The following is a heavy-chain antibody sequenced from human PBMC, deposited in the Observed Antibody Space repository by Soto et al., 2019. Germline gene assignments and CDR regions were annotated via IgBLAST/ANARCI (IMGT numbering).Heavy chain of an antibody. CDR3: ARDKPGYSSGWYIIDY. D-gene: IGHD6-19*01. J-gene: IGHJ4*02. CDR1: GGSISSGGYY. Sequence: QVQLQESGPGLVKPSQTLSFTCTVSGGSISSGGYYWSWIRQHPGKGLEWIGYIYYSGSTYYNPSLKSRVTISVDTSKNQFSLKLSSVTAADTAVYYCARDKPGYSSGWYIIDYWGQGTLVTVSS. CDR2: IYYSGST. V-gene: IGHV4-31*03.